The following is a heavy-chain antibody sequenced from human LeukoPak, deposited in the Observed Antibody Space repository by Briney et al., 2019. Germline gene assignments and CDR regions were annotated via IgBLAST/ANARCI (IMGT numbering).Heavy chain of an antibody. D-gene: IGHD6-6*01. CDR2: IWYDGSNK. V-gene: IGHV3-33*01. Sequence: PGGSLRLSCAASGFTFSSYDMHWVRQAPGKGLEWVAVIWYDGSNKYYADSVKGRFTISRDNSKNTLYLQMNSLRAEDTAVYYCASYYSSSSGAGLDYWGQGTLVTVSS. CDR1: GFTFSSYD. J-gene: IGHJ4*02. CDR3: ASYYSSSSGAGLDY.